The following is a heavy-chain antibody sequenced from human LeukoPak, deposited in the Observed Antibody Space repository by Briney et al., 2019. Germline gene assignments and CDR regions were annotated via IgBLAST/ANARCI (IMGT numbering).Heavy chain of an antibody. CDR2: IYHSGST. J-gene: IGHJ3*02. V-gene: IGHV4-38-2*01. CDR1: GYSISSGYY. Sequence: MASETLSLTCAVSGYSISSGYYWGWIRQPPGKGVEWIGSIYHSGSTYYNPSLKSRVTISVDTSKNQFSLKLSSVTAADTAVYYCARPGTSRYCSSPSCSLRAFDIWGQGTMVTVSS. D-gene: IGHD2-2*01. CDR3: ARPGTSRYCSSPSCSLRAFDI.